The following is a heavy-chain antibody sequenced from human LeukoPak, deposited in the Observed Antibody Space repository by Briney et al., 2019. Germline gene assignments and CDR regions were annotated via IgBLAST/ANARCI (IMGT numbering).Heavy chain of an antibody. CDR3: ARTLLGRLFDY. Sequence: PSETLSLTCSVSGGSISSYYWSWIRQPPGKGLEWIGYIYYSGSTNYNPSLKSRVTISVDTSKNQFSLNLISVTAADTAVYYCARTLLGRLFDYWGQGALVTVSS. J-gene: IGHJ4*02. V-gene: IGHV4-59*01. CDR2: IYYSGST. CDR1: GGSISSYY. D-gene: IGHD2-8*02.